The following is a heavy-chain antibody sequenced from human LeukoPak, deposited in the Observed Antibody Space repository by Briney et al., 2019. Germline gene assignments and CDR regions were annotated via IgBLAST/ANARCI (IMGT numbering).Heavy chain of an antibody. CDR3: ARPVDDILTGFDY. J-gene: IGHJ4*02. V-gene: IGHV1-69*04. CDR2: IIPILGIA. D-gene: IGHD3-9*01. Sequence: GASVKVSRKASGGTFSSYAISWVRQAPGQGLEWIGRIIPILGIANYAQKFQGRVTITADKSTSTAYMELSSLRSEDTAVYYCARPVDDILTGFDYWGQGTLVTVSS. CDR1: GGTFSSYA.